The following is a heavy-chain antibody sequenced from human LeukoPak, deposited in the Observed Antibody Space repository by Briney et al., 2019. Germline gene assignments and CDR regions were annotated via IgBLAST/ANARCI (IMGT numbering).Heavy chain of an antibody. V-gene: IGHV1-46*01. J-gene: IGHJ4*02. D-gene: IGHD1-1*01. CDR3: ARETPSTFYFDY. Sequence: ASVKVSCKASGNTFTSFHIHWVRQAPGQGLEYMGIIKVYGDTTIYAQRFQGRITMTRDTSTSTVYMELSSLNSEDTAVYYCARETPSTFYFDYWGQGTLVTVSS. CDR1: GNTFTSFH. CDR2: IKVYGDTT.